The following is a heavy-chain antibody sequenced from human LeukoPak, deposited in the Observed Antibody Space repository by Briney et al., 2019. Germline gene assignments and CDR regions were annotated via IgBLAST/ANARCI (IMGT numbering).Heavy chain of an antibody. V-gene: IGHV3-74*01. J-gene: IGHJ4*02. CDR3: VSHCSSTSCYEY. D-gene: IGHD2-2*01. Sequence: PGGSLRLSCAASGFTFSNYWMHWVRQAPGKGQVWVSRINSDGSSTNYADSVKGRFTISRDNAKNTLFLQMHSLRAEDSAVYYCVSHCSSTSCYEYWGQGTLVTVSS. CDR1: GFTFSNYW. CDR2: INSDGSST.